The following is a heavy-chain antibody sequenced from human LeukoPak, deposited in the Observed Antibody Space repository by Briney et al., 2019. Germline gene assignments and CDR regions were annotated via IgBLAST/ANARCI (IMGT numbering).Heavy chain of an antibody. J-gene: IGHJ5*02. D-gene: IGHD2-2*01. CDR1: GGSISTSSYY. CDR2: IYYSGST. V-gene: IGHV4-61*05. Sequence: MSSETLFLTCTVSGGSISTSSYYWGWIRQPPGKGLEWIGYIYYSGSTNYNPSLKSRVTISVDTSKNQFSLKLSSVTAADTAVYYCARAFSDIVVVPAASFDPWGQGTLVTVSS. CDR3: ARAFSDIVVVPAASFDP.